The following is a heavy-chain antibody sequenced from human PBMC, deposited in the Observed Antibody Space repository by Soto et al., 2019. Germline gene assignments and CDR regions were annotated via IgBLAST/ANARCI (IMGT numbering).Heavy chain of an antibody. V-gene: IGHV1-46*01. J-gene: IGHJ5*02. CDR2: INTRGGST. D-gene: IGHD6-13*01. CDR3: ARGLPFRGIAAAPRNWFDP. CDR1: GYTFTSYY. Sequence: QVQLVQSGAEVKKPGASVKVSCKASGYTFTSYYMHWVRQAAGQGLEWMGIINTRGGSTSYAQKLPGTVNMTRDTSTSTVYMELSSLRSEDTAVYYCARGLPFRGIAAAPRNWFDPWGQGTLVTVSS.